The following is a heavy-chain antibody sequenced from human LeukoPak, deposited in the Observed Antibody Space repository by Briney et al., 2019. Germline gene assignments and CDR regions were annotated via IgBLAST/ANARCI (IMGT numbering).Heavy chain of an antibody. Sequence: EASVKVSCKASGYTFTSYYMHWVRQAPGQGLEWMGWINPNSGGTNYAQKFQGRVTMTRDTSISTAYMELSRLRSDDTAVYYCARSPNCGGDCYHDYWGQGTLVTVSS. V-gene: IGHV1-2*02. D-gene: IGHD2-21*02. CDR2: INPNSGGT. CDR1: GYTFTSYY. CDR3: ARSPNCGGDCYHDY. J-gene: IGHJ4*02.